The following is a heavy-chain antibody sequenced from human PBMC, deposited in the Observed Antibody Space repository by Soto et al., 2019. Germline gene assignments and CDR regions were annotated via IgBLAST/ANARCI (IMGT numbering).Heavy chain of an antibody. J-gene: IGHJ5*01. CDR1: GFSFSSDS. Sequence: EVQLVESGGGLVKPGGSLRLSCAASGFSFSSDSMGWVRQAPGKGLEWVSSISSSGSFMNYADAVKGRCTISRDNAKNSLYLQMTRLKDEDTAVYYCARDPPTGSTLDWFDSWGQGTLVTVSS. CDR3: ARDPPTGSTLDWFDS. CDR2: ISSSGSFM. D-gene: IGHD1-7*01. V-gene: IGHV3-21*01.